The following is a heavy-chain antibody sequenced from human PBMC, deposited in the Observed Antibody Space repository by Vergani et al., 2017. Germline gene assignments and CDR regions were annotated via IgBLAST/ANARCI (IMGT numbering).Heavy chain of an antibody. D-gene: IGHD2-8*01. CDR3: ARRQVKGVSED. CDR2: IYYSGST. Sequence: QLQLQESGPGLVKPSETLSLTCTVSVGSISSSSYYWGWIRQPPGKGLEWIGSIYYSGSTYYNPSLKSRVTISVDTSKNQFSLKLSSVTAADTAVYYCARRQVKGVSEDWGQGTLVTVSS. CDR1: VGSISSSSYY. V-gene: IGHV4-39*01. J-gene: IGHJ4*02.